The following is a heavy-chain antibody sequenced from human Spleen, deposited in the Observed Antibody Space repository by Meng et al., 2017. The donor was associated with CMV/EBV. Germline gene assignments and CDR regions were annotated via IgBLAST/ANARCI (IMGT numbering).Heavy chain of an antibody. D-gene: IGHD3-16*01. CDR2: IVVGSGNT. CDR3: ARGVLTNVRGEGPDY. Sequence: SVKVSCKSSGFTFTNSAVQWVRQARGQRLEWIGWIVVGSGNTNYAQKFQERVTMTRDTSTSTVYVELNSLRSEDTAVYYCARGVLTNVRGEGPDYWGQGTLVTVSS. J-gene: IGHJ4*02. V-gene: IGHV1-58*01. CDR1: GFTFTNSA.